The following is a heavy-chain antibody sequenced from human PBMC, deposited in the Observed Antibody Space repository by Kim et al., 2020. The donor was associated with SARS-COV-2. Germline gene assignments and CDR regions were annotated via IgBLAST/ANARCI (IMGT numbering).Heavy chain of an antibody. V-gene: IGHV4-59*13. D-gene: IGHD3-10*01. J-gene: IGHJ3*02. Sequence: SETLSLTCTVSGGSISSYYWSWIRQPPGKGLEWIGYIYYSGSTNYNPSLKSRVTISVDTSKNQFSQKLSSVTAADTAVYYCARDTYYGSGSYYFAFDIWGQGTMVTVSS. CDR2: IYYSGST. CDR3: ARDTYYGSGSYYFAFDI. CDR1: GGSISSYY.